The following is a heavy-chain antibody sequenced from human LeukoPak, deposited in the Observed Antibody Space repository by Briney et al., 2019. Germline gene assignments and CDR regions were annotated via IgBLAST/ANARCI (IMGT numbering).Heavy chain of an antibody. CDR3: ARAWDSRGWYWFDP. CDR2: IYSGGST. D-gene: IGHD6-19*01. Sequence: PGGSLRLSCAASGFTVSSNYMSWVRQAPGKGLEWVSYIYSGGSTYYADSAEGRFTISRDNSKNTQYLQMHQLRAEETDVNSCARAWDSRGWYWFDPWGQGTLVIVSS. J-gene: IGHJ5*02. CDR1: GFTVSSNY. V-gene: IGHV3-53*01.